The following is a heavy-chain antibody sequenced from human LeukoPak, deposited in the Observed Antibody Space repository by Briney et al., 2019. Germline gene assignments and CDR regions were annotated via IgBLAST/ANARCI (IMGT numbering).Heavy chain of an antibody. CDR3: ARGQSCSGGSCYHDY. D-gene: IGHD2-15*01. Sequence: SETLSLTCAVYGGSFSGYYWRWIRQPPGRGLEWIGEINHSGSTNYNPSLKRRVTISVDTSKNPFSLPLSCVTAAHTAVYYCARGQSCSGGSCYHDYWGQGTLVTVSS. CDR1: GGSFSGYY. CDR2: INHSGST. J-gene: IGHJ4*02. V-gene: IGHV4-34*01.